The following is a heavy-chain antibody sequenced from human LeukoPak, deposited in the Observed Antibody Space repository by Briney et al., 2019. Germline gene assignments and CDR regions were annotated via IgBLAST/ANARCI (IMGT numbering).Heavy chain of an antibody. D-gene: IGHD1-26*01. CDR1: GFTFSNYA. CDR3: ARDLVSGSYGGWFDP. V-gene: IGHV3-30*04. Sequence: GGSLRLSCAASGFTFSNYAMHWVRQAPGKGLEWVAVISYDGTKRYYQDSVKGRFTISRDNSKNTLYLQVSSLRPEDTAVYYCARDLVSGSYGGWFDPRGQGTLVTVSS. CDR2: ISYDGTKR. J-gene: IGHJ5*02.